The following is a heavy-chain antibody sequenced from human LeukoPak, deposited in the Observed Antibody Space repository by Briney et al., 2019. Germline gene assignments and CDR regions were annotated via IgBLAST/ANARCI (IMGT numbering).Heavy chain of an antibody. Sequence: SDALSLTCPVSGGSLSSHYWSWIRQPAGQGLQWLGRIYTSGSTNYNPSLMSRVSISVDTSKNQFSLKLSSVTAADTAVYYCARYGSASPTFFDYWGQGALFTVAS. CDR2: IYTSGST. CDR3: ARYGSASPTFFDY. V-gene: IGHV4-4*07. D-gene: IGHD6-25*01. J-gene: IGHJ4*02. CDR1: GGSLSSHY.